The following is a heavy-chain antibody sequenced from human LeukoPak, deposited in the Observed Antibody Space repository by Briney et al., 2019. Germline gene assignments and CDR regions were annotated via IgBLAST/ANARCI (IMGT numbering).Heavy chain of an antibody. CDR2: ISSSSSTI. D-gene: IGHD3-3*01. Sequence: GGSLRLSCAASGFTFSSYSMNWVRQAPGKGLEWVSYISSSSSTIYYADSVKGRFTISRDNAKNSLYLQMNSLRAEDTAVYYCAKDDYDFWSGYPGGFDPWGQGTLVTVSS. V-gene: IGHV3-48*01. CDR3: AKDDYDFWSGYPGGFDP. J-gene: IGHJ5*02. CDR1: GFTFSSYS.